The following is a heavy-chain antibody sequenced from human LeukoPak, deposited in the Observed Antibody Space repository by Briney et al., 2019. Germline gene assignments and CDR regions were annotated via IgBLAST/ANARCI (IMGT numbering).Heavy chain of an antibody. D-gene: IGHD6-13*01. Sequence: GASVKVSCKASGGTFSSYAISWVRQAPGQGLEWMGGIIPIFGTANYAQKFQGRVTITADKSTSTAYMELSSLRSEDTAVYYCARDLWYSSSSYNWFDPWGQGTLVTVSS. V-gene: IGHV1-69*06. CDR3: ARDLWYSSSSYNWFDP. CDR1: GGTFSSYA. J-gene: IGHJ5*02. CDR2: IIPIFGTA.